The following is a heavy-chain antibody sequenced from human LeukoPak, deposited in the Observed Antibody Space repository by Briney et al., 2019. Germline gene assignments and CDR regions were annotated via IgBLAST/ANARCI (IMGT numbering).Heavy chain of an antibody. Sequence: PSDTLSLTCAVSGESFSYNYWTWVRQPPGKGLEWIGDINHSGRVNYRPSLKSRVTISVDTSKSQFSLKLSAVTAADTAVYYCARGLGPMSPSLDYWGQGSLVTVSS. CDR2: INHSGRV. D-gene: IGHD3-22*01. CDR3: ARGLGPMSPSLDY. V-gene: IGHV4-34*01. J-gene: IGHJ4*02. CDR1: GESFSYNY.